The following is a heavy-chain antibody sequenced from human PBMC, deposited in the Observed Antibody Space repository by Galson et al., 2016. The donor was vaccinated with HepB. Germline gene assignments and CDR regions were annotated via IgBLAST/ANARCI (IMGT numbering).Heavy chain of an antibody. Sequence: SLRLSCAASGFAFSKYVMAWVRQAPGKGLEWVSCITATGDATFYADAVKGRFTISRANSENSFFLQMNNLRPDHTAIYYCTKDPPMLLLDVPPYDVFQVWGQGATVIVSS. V-gene: IGHV3-23*01. D-gene: IGHD3-22*01. CDR3: TKDPPMLLLDVPPYDVFQV. CDR1: GFAFSKYV. CDR2: ITATGDAT. J-gene: IGHJ3*01.